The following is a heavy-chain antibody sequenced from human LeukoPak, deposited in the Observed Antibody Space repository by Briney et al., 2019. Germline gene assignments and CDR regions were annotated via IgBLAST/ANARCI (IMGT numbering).Heavy chain of an antibody. J-gene: IGHJ6*02. V-gene: IGHV3-7*01. CDR1: GFTFSSDW. CDR2: IKEDGSAT. D-gene: IGHD3-10*01. Sequence: GGSLRLFCAASGFTFSSDWMIWLRQAPEKGLEWVANIKEDGSATYYVDSVRGRFTISRDNSKNTLYLQMNSLRAEDTAVYYCAREVITMVRGVISYGMDVWGQGTTVTVSS. CDR3: AREVITMVRGVISYGMDV.